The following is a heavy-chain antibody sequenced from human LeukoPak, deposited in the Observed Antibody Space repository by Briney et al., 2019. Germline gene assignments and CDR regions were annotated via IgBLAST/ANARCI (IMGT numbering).Heavy chain of an antibody. CDR2: ISYDGTKI. D-gene: IGHD3-3*02. J-gene: IGHJ1*01. V-gene: IGHV3-30-3*01. Sequence: GGSLRLSCAASGFSFSTHKMNWVRQAPGKGLEWVAVISYDGTKIYYADSAKGRFTISRDNSKDMVYLQMNSLRAEDTALYYCARDSVKLPGISYFDNWGQGTLVTVSS. CDR3: ARDSVKLPGISYFDN. CDR1: GFSFSTHK.